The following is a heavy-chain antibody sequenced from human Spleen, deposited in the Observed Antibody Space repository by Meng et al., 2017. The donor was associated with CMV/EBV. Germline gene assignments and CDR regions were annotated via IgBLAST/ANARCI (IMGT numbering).Heavy chain of an antibody. CDR1: GGAFRTYT. J-gene: IGHJ6*02. CDR2: IIPIFGTT. Sequence: SVKVSCKASGGAFRTYTHSWVRQAPGQGLEWMGGIIPIFGTTKYAQRFQGRVTITTDESTTTTYMELSSLRSEDTAVYYCARDRVLGDGMDVWGQGTTVTVSS. CDR3: ARDRVLGDGMDV. D-gene: IGHD3-10*01. V-gene: IGHV1-69*05.